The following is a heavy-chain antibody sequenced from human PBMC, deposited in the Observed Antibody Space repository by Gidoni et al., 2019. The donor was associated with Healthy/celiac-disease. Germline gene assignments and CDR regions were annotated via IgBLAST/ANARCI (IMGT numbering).Heavy chain of an antibody. CDR2: TYYSGST. D-gene: IGHD6-19*01. CDR3: ARVTAVSGDLFDY. Sequence: RQHPGKGLEWIGYTYYSGSTYHNPSLQSRVTITVDASKNQFSLKLSSVTAADTAGYYCARVTAVSGDLFDYWGQGTLVTVSS. J-gene: IGHJ4*02. V-gene: IGHV4-31*02.